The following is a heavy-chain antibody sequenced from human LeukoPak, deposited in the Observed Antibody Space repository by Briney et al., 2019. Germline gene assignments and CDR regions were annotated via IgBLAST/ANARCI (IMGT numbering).Heavy chain of an antibody. CDR2: IIPIFGTA. J-gene: IGHJ6*03. Sequence: ASVKVSCKASGGTFSSYAISWVRQAPGQGLEWMGGIIPIFGTANYAQKFQGRVTITADESTSTAYMELSSLRSEDTAVYYYAGLAYYDFWSGYSHYYYMDVWGKGTTVTVSS. D-gene: IGHD3-3*01. CDR1: GGTFSSYA. CDR3: AGLAYYDFWSGYSHYYYMDV. V-gene: IGHV1-69*13.